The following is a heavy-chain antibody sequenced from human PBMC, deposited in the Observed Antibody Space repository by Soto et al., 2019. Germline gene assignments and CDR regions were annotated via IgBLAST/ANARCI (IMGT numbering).Heavy chain of an antibody. CDR3: ARRTVVSLFDS. CDR1: GFTFSSYA. V-gene: IGHV3-30-3*01. D-gene: IGHD2-15*01. CDR2: ISYDGSNK. Sequence: QVQLVESGGGVVQPGRSLRLSCAASGFTFSSYAMHWVRQAPGKGLEWVAVISYDGSNKYYADSVKGRFTISRDSSNNTLFLQMNSLAAEDTAVYYCARRTVVSLFDSWGQGTLVTVSS. J-gene: IGHJ4*02.